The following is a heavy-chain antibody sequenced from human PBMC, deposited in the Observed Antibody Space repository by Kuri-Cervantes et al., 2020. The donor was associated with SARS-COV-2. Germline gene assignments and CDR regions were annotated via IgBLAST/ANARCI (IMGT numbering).Heavy chain of an antibody. J-gene: IGHJ3*02. Sequence: GSLRLSCAVYGGSFSGYYWSWIRQPPGKGLEWIGEINHSGSTNYNPSLKSRVTVSVDTSKNQFSLKLSSVAALDTAVYYCARNSRGGQWSNAFDIWGQGTMVTVSS. CDR2: INHSGST. CDR1: GGSFSGYY. CDR3: ARNSRGGQWSNAFDI. V-gene: IGHV4-34*01. D-gene: IGHD6-19*01.